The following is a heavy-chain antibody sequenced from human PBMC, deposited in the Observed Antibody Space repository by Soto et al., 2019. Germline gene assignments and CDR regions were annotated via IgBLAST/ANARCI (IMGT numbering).Heavy chain of an antibody. CDR3: ARSISSSIATDYWFDP. CDR1: GGTFSSYT. D-gene: IGHD6-6*01. J-gene: IGHJ5*02. Sequence: QVQLVQSGAEVKKPGSSVKVSCKASGGTFSSYTISWVRQAPGQGLEWMGRILPILGIANYAHKFQGRVTITAAKSTSTAYMELSTLRSEATAVYYCARSISSSIATDYWFDPWGEGNLVTVSS. CDR2: ILPILGIA. V-gene: IGHV1-69*02.